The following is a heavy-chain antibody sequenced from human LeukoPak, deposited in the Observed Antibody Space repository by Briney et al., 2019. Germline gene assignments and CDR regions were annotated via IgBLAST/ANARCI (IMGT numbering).Heavy chain of an antibody. V-gene: IGHV3-30-3*01. CDR2: ISDDGSNK. Sequence: GGSLRLSCAASGFTFSSYAMHWVRQAPGKGLEWVAIISDDGSNKYYADSVKGRFTISRDNSKNTLYLQMSNLRAEDTAVYFCARGGGLDVWGQGATVTVSS. J-gene: IGHJ6*02. CDR1: GFTFSSYA. CDR3: ARGGGLDV. D-gene: IGHD3-16*01.